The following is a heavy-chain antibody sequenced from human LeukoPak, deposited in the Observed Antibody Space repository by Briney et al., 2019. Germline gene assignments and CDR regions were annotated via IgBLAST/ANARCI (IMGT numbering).Heavy chain of an antibody. CDR2: IIPIFGTA. J-gene: IGHJ6*03. D-gene: IGHD1-26*01. V-gene: IGHV1-69*06. CDR3: ATSPVGARPYYYHYMDV. CDR1: GGTFSSYA. Sequence: SVTVSCKASGGTFSSYAISWVRQAPGQGLEWMGRIIPIFGTANYAQKFQGRVTITADKSTSTAYMELSSLRSEDTAVYYCATSPVGARPYYYHYMDVWGKGTTVTVSS.